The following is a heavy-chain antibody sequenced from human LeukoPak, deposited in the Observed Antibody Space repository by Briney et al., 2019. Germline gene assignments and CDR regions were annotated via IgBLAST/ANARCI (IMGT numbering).Heavy chain of an antibody. J-gene: IGHJ4*02. CDR3: AGLTGEGQFGY. V-gene: IGHV4-59*12. CDR1: GGYISSYY. D-gene: IGHD3-16*01. Sequence: SETLSLTCTVPGGYISSYYWSWIRQPPGKGLEWIGYIYYSGSTNYNPSLKSRVTISVDTSKNQFSLKLSSVTAADTAVYYCAGLTGEGQFGYWGQGTLVTVSS. CDR2: IYYSGST.